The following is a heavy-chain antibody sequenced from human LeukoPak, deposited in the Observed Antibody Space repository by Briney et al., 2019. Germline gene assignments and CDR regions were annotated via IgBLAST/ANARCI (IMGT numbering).Heavy chain of an antibody. CDR3: ATDYGGNSDWFDP. D-gene: IGHD4-23*01. V-gene: IGHV3-11*04. CDR1: GFTCSDYY. J-gene: IGHJ5*02. Sequence: GGSLRLSWAASGFTCSDYYMSWIRQAPGKWLEWDSYIRSSRGTRYYADSVKGRFTISRDNSKHTLYLQMNSLRAEDTAVYYCATDYGGNSDWFDPWGQGTLVTVSS. CDR2: IRSSRGTR.